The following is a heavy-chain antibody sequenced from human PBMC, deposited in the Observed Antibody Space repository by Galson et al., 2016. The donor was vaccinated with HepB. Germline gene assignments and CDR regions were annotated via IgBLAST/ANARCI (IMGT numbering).Heavy chain of an antibody. V-gene: IGHV3-21*01. CDR2: IRIGSSYI. J-gene: IGHJ5*02. CDR1: GFTFSSYN. D-gene: IGHD4-23*01. Sequence: SLRLSCAASGFTFSSYNMNWVRQAPGKGLEWVSSIRIGSSYIYYADSVKGRFTISRDNAKNTLYLQMNSLRAEDTAVYFCVRDHSVVPTTAYNWFDPWGRGTLVTVSS. CDR3: VRDHSVVPTTAYNWFDP.